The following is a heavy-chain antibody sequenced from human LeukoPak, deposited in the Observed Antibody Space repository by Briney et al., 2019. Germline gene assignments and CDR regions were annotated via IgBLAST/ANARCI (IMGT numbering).Heavy chain of an antibody. D-gene: IGHD6-6*01. V-gene: IGHV3-7*01. J-gene: IGHJ6*03. CDR2: IRQDGSKI. CDR3: ARRQLVPYYYYYYMDV. Sequence: GGSLRLSCAASGFTFSTYWMSWVRQAPGKGLEWVANIRQDGSKINYVDSVKGRFTISRDNAENSLYLQMNSLRAEDTAVYYCARRQLVPYYYYYYMDVWGKGTTVTVSS. CDR1: GFTFSTYW.